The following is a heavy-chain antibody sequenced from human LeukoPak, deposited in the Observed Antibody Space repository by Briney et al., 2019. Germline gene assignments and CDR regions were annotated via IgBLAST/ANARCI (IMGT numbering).Heavy chain of an antibody. CDR2: IYSSGTT. CDR1: GGSISNYY. Sequence: SETLSLTCNVSGGSISNYYWTWIRQPAGKGLEWIGRIYSSGTTTYNPSLKSRVAISVDTSRNQFSLKLSSVTAADTAVYYCARVSPIAVAGSSYYYAMDVWGQGTTVTVSS. CDR3: ARVSPIAVAGSSYYYAMDV. D-gene: IGHD6-19*01. V-gene: IGHV4-4*07. J-gene: IGHJ6*02.